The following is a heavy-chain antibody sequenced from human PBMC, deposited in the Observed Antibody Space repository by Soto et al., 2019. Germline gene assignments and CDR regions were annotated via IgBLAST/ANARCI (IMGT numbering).Heavy chain of an antibody. D-gene: IGHD6-19*01. Sequence: QVQLVQSGAEVKKPGASVKVSCKASGYSFTSYDMNWVRQAPGQELEWMGWVNPNSGDTDYAQKFQDRVTMTTDTSIGTAYMELSSLRSGDTAVYYCASVSVLAPVAGAEIFDFWGQGTMVTVSS. CDR2: VNPNSGDT. J-gene: IGHJ3*01. V-gene: IGHV1-8*01. CDR1: GYSFTSYD. CDR3: ASVSVLAPVAGAEIFDF.